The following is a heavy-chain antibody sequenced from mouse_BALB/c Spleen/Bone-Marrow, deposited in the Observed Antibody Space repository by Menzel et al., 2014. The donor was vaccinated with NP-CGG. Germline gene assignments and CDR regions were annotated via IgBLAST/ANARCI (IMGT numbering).Heavy chain of an antibody. CDR1: GFNIKDTY. Sequence: VQLKQSGAELVKPGASVRLSCTASGFNIKDTYIHWVKQRPEQGLEWIGRIDPANGNTKYDPKFQGKATITADTSSNTVYLQLSSLTSEDTAVYYCASYRLRTYFDYWGQGTTLTVSS. CDR2: IDPANGNT. CDR3: ASYRLRTYFDY. D-gene: IGHD2-14*01. J-gene: IGHJ2*01. V-gene: IGHV14-3*02.